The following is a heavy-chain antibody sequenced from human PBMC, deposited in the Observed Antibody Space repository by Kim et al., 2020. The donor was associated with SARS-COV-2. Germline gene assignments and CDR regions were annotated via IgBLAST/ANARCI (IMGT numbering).Heavy chain of an antibody. CDR2: LSAGSGNT. J-gene: IGHJ4*02. V-gene: IGHV1-3*01. CDR3: ERLATKYFDY. Sequence: ASVKVSCKASGYTFTESIIHWVRQAPGQRPEWMGWLSAGSGNTQYSQKFQGRLTITRDTSASTAYMELSSLRSEDTALYYCERLATKYFDYWGQGTLVTVSS. D-gene: IGHD5-12*01. CDR1: GYTFTESI.